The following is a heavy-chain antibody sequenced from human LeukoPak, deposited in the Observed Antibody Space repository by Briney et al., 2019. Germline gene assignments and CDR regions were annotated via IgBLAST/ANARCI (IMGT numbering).Heavy chain of an antibody. V-gene: IGHV4-59*08. CDR1: GGSISSYY. CDR2: INYIRTT. J-gene: IGHJ6*02. D-gene: IGHD6-13*01. CDR3: ARSYSSSDHYYYYGVDV. Sequence: NPSETLSLTCTVSGGSISSYYWNWIRQPPGKGLEWIGYINYIRTTDYNPSLKSRVTISLDTSKNRFSLKLSSVTAADTAMYYCARSYSSSDHYYYYGVDVWGQGTTVTVSS.